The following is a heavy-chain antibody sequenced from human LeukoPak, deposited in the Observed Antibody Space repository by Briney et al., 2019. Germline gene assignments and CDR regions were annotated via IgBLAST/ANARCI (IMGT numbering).Heavy chain of an antibody. D-gene: IGHD2-15*01. Sequence: ASVKVSCKASGYTFATSGIAWVRQAPGQGLEWMGWISVDNGYTKYSQELQGRVTMTADTSTSTAYLELRSLRFNDTAVFYCARGTMTDNPHYFDFWGQGTLVSVSS. CDR3: ARGTMTDNPHYFDF. J-gene: IGHJ4*02. CDR1: GYTFATSG. CDR2: ISVDNGYT. V-gene: IGHV1-18*01.